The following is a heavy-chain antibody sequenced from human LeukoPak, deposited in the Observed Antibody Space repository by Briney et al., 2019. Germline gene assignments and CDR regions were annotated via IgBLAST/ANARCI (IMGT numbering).Heavy chain of an antibody. CDR1: GFTFSSYE. CDR2: ISSSGSTI. CDR3: ARDRQLLWAYYFDY. J-gene: IGHJ4*02. D-gene: IGHD2-2*01. V-gene: IGHV3-48*03. Sequence: PGGSLRLSCAASGFTFSSYEMNWVRQAPAKGLEWVSYISSSGSTIYYADSVKGRFTISRDNAKNSLYLQMNSLRGEDTAVYYCARDRQLLWAYYFDYWGQGTLVTVSS.